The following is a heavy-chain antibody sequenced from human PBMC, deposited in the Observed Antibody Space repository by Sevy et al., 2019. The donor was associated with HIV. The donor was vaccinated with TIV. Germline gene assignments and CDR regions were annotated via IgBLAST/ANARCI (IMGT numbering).Heavy chain of an antibody. D-gene: IGHD3-3*01. V-gene: IGHV3-11*01. Sequence: GGSLRLSCAASGFTFSDYYMSWDRQAPGKGLEWVSYISSSGSTIYYADSVKGRFTISRDNAKNSLYLQMNSLRAEDTAVYYCARDPTYYDFWSGYYTGWFDPWGQRTLVTVSS. CDR1: GFTFSDYY. J-gene: IGHJ5*02. CDR3: ARDPTYYDFWSGYYTGWFDP. CDR2: ISSSGSTI.